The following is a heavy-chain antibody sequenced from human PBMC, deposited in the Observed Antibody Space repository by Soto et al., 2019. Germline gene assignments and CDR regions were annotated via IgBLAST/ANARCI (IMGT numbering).Heavy chain of an antibody. CDR1: GASIRSDNW. J-gene: IGHJ4*02. Sequence: KPSETLSLTCDVSGASIRSDNWWTWVRQPPGRGLEWIGEIYHSGSSNYSPSLKSRVTISVDKSKNQFSLRMTSVTADDTAVYFCARSGGGSGWLGGQGTLVTVSS. CDR3: ARSGGGSGWL. D-gene: IGHD6-19*01. CDR2: IYHSGSS. V-gene: IGHV4-4*02.